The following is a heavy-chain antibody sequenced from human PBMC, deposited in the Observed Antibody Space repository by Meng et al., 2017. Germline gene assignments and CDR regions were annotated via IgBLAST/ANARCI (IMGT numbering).Heavy chain of an antibody. CDR1: GFTFSSYE. D-gene: IGHD3-10*01. V-gene: IGHV3-53*04. CDR2: IYSGGST. Sequence: GESLKISCAASGFTFSSYEMNWVRQAPGKGLEWVSVIYSGGSTYYADSVKGRFTISRHNSKNTLYLQMNSLRAEDTAVYYCARDLMVRGVNSMDVWGQGTTVTVSS. CDR3: ARDLMVRGVNSMDV. J-gene: IGHJ6*02.